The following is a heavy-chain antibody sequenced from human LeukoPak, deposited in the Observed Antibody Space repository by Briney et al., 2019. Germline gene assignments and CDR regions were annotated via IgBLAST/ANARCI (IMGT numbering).Heavy chain of an antibody. CDR3: ARRCSGVRESRGGCGMDV. V-gene: IGHV1-2*02. J-gene: IGHJ6*02. D-gene: IGHD3-10*01. Sequence: ASVKVSCKASGYTFTGYYMHWVRQAPGQGLEWMGWINPNSGGTNYAQKFQGRVTMTRDTSISTAYMELSRLRSDDTAVYYCARRCSGVRESRGGCGMDVWGQGTTVTVSS. CDR1: GYTFTGYY. CDR2: INPNSGGT.